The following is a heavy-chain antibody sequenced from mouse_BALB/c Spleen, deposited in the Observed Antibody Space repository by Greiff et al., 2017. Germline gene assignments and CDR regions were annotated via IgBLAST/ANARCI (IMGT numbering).Heavy chain of an antibody. V-gene: IGHV7-3*02. CDR2: IRNKANGYTT. CDR3: AIGQLTAPFAY. Sequence: EVKVVESGGGLVQPGGSLRLSCATSGFTFTDSYMSWVRQPPGKALEWLGLIRNKANGYTTEYSASVKGRFTISRDNSQSILYLQMNTLRAEDSATYYCAIGQLTAPFAYWGQGTLVTVSA. CDR1: GFTFTDSY. J-gene: IGHJ3*01. D-gene: IGHD3-2*02.